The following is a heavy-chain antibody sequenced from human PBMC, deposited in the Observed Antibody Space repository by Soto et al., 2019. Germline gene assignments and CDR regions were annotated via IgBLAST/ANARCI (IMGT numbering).Heavy chain of an antibody. V-gene: IGHV1-69*08. J-gene: IGHJ4*02. CDR2: IIPFHGVT. Sequence: QVQLVQSGAEVKKPGSSVKVSCKASGGTFSPYTINWVRQAPGQSLEWMGRIIPFHGVTNYAQKFQARVTITADKSTSTAYMELSGLRFEDTAMYYCTRDWEITVSTWSFGGFWGRGTLVTVSS. CDR3: TRDWEITVSTWSFGGF. CDR1: GGTFSPYT. D-gene: IGHD3-10*01.